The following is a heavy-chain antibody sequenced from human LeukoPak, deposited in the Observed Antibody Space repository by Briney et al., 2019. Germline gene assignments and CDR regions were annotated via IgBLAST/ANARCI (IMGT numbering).Heavy chain of an antibody. Sequence: ASVKVSCKASGYTFTGYYMHWVRQAPGQGLEWMGWINPNSGGTNYAQKFQGRVTMTRDTSISTAHMELSRLRSDDTAVYYCARGGPLRYFDWLLFGGMDVWGQGTTVTVSS. CDR2: INPNSGGT. D-gene: IGHD3-9*01. CDR1: GYTFTGYY. J-gene: IGHJ6*02. CDR3: ARGGPLRYFDWLLFGGMDV. V-gene: IGHV1-2*02.